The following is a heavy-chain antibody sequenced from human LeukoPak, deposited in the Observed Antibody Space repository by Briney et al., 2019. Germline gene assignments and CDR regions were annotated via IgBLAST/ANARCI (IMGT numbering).Heavy chain of an antibody. D-gene: IGHD3-16*02. CDR1: GFTVSSNY. CDR2: IYSGGST. J-gene: IGHJ6*02. V-gene: IGHV3-53*01. Sequence: GGSLRLSCAASGFTVSSNYMSWVRQAPEKGLEWVSVIYSGGSTNYEDSVNGRLTISIDNSKNTLYLQIKSLRAEDTAVDYCAIDLPKYSLIGLATSASDVWGQGTTVTVS. CDR3: AIDLPKYSLIGLATSASDV.